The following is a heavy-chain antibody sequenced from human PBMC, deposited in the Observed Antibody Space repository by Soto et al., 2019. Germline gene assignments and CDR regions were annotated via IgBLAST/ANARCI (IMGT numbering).Heavy chain of an antibody. D-gene: IGHD1-1*01. Sequence: GSLLLTCIASGFDFSDFHISWVRQAPGKGLEWISYISSSLGHTDYAESVKGRFTISRDNAKSSVFLEMSDLRSDDTAVYYCAGNWNFGLNFWGQGTPVTVSS. CDR3: AGNWNFGLNF. J-gene: IGHJ4*02. V-gene: IGHV3-11*03. CDR1: GFDFSDFH. CDR2: ISSSLGHT.